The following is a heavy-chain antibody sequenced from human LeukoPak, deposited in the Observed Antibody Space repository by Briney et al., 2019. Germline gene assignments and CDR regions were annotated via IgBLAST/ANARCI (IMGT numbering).Heavy chain of an antibody. CDR3: AKDQLVLAGFDY. CDR2: IRYDGSNK. Sequence: GRSLRLSCAASGFTFSSYGMHWVRQAPGKGLEWVAFIRYDGSNKYYADSVKGRFTISRDNSKNTLYLQMNSLRAEDTAVYYCAKDQLVLAGFDYWGQGTLVTVSS. CDR1: GFTFSSYG. J-gene: IGHJ4*02. V-gene: IGHV3-30*02. D-gene: IGHD3-3*02.